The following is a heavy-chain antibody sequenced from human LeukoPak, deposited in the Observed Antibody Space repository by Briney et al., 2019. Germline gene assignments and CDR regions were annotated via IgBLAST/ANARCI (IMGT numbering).Heavy chain of an antibody. CDR2: IYYSGSA. J-gene: IGHJ4*02. CDR1: GGSISSHY. V-gene: IGHV4-59*11. D-gene: IGHD2-15*01. Sequence: SETLSLTCTVSGGSISSHYWSLIRQPPGKGLEWIGYIYYSGSANYNPSLKSRVTISGDTSKSQFSLKLSSVTAADSAVYYCASTYRYCSGGSCSYYFDYWGQGTLVTVSS. CDR3: ASTYRYCSGGSCSYYFDY.